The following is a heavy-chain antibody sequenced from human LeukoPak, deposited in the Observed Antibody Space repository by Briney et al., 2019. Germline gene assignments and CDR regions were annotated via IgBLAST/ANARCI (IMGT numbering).Heavy chain of an antibody. J-gene: IGHJ6*02. V-gene: IGHV4-59*01. CDR2: IYYSGST. Sequence: SETLSLTCTVSGGSISSYYWSWIRQPPGKGLEWIGYIYYSGSTNYNPSLKSRVTISVDTSKNQFSLKLSSVTAAETAVYYCARGYGDYWHGMDVWGQGTTVTVSS. D-gene: IGHD4-17*01. CDR3: ARGYGDYWHGMDV. CDR1: GGSISSYY.